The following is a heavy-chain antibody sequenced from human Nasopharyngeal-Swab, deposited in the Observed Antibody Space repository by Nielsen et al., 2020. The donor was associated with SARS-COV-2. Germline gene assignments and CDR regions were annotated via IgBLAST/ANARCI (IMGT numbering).Heavy chain of an antibody. CDR2: IYYSGST. CDR1: GGSISSYY. V-gene: IGHV4-59*08. CDR3: ARHGGFWSGYSNYWYFDL. Sequence: SETLSLTFTVSGGSISSYYWSWIRKPPGKGLEWTGYIYYSGSTNYNPTLKSRVTISVDTSTNQFSLKLSSVTAADTAVYYCARHGGFWSGYSNYWYFDLWGRGTLVTVSS. J-gene: IGHJ2*01. D-gene: IGHD3-3*01.